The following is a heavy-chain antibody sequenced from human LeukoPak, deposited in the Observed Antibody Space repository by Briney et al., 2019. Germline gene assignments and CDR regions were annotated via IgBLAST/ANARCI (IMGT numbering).Heavy chain of an antibody. CDR1: GFTFSDYY. V-gene: IGHV3-11*04. CDR2: ISSSGSTI. D-gene: IGHD1-26*01. Sequence: GGSLRLSCAASGFTFSDYYMSWIRQAPGKGLEWVSYISSSGSTIYYADSVKGRFTISRDNAKNSLYLQMNSLRAEDTAVYYCARLENSGSYYRPFYYYMDVWGKGTTVTVSS. CDR3: ARLENSGSYYRPFYYYMDV. J-gene: IGHJ6*03.